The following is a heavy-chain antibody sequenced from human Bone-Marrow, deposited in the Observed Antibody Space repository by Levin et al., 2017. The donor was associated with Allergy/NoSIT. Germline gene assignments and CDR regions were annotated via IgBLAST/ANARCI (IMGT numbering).Heavy chain of an antibody. CDR2: ISAYNGNT. CDR1: GYTFTSYG. J-gene: IGHJ6*02. D-gene: IGHD2-15*01. V-gene: IGHV1-18*01. Sequence: ASVKVSCKASGYTFTSYGISWVRQAPGQGLEWMGWISAYNGNTNYAQKLQGRVTMTTDTSTSTAYMELRSLRSDDTAVYYCARDLVGQHSGGSCYPSPHYYYYGMDVWGQGTTVTVSS. CDR3: ARDLVGQHSGGSCYPSPHYYYYGMDV.